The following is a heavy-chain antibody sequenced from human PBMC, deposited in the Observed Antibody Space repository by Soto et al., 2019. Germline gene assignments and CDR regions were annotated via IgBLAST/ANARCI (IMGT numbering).Heavy chain of an antibody. D-gene: IGHD6-25*01. V-gene: IGHV3-7*01. J-gene: IGHJ4*02. CDR3: ARFTRRSSGDY. CDR1: GFTFNTYW. CDR2: IKEDGSEK. Sequence: EVQLVESGGDLVQPGGSLRLSCAASGFTFNTYWMSWVRQAPGKGLEWVANIKEDGSEKYYVDSVKGRFTISRDNAKNLLYLQMNSLGAGDTAIYYCARFTRRSSGDYWGQGTLVTVSS.